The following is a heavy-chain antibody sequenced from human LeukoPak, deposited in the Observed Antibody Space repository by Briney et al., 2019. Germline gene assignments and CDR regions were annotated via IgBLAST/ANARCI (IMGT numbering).Heavy chain of an antibody. J-gene: IGHJ4*02. V-gene: IGHV4-59*01. D-gene: IGHD2-2*01. CDR3: ARKSFHTSSYDY. CDR2: IYYSGST. Sequence: SETLSLTCTVSGGSISSYYWSWIRQPPGKGLEWIGFIYYSGSTNYNPSLKSRVTISLDTSKNQFSLNLSSVTAADTAVYYCARKSFHTSSYDYWGQGTLVTVSS. CDR1: GGSISSYY.